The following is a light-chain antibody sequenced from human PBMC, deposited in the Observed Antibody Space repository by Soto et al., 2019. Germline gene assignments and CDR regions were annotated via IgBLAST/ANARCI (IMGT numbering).Light chain of an antibody. J-gene: IGKJ1*01. CDR1: QSVRSSS. CDR3: XXXGDSPDTDRWT. Sequence: EIVLTQSPGTLSLSPGERASLSCRASQSVRSSSLAWYQQKPGQPPRLLIYGASSRATGIPDRFSGSGSGTDXTLTISRLEPEDFAVXFXXXXGDSPDTDRWTFGPGTKVEIK. CDR2: GAS. V-gene: IGKV3-20*01.